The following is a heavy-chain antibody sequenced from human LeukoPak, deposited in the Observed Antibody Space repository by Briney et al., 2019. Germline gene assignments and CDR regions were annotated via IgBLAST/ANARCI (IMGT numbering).Heavy chain of an antibody. V-gene: IGHV3-11*04. D-gene: IGHD1-26*01. J-gene: IGHJ4*02. CDR1: GGSISSGSYY. CDR3: ARSGRGYFDY. Sequence: LSLTCTVSGGSISSGSYYWSWIRQAPGKGLEWVSYISSSGSTIYYADSVKGRFTISRDNAKNSLYLQMNSLRAEDTAVYYCARSGRGYFDYWGQGTLVTVSS. CDR2: ISSSGSTI.